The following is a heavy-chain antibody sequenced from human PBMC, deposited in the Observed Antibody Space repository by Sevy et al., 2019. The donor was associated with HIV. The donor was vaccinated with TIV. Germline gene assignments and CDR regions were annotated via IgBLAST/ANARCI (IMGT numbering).Heavy chain of an antibody. D-gene: IGHD2-15*01. J-gene: IGHJ4*02. CDR3: ARDLFSGGNAVYGY. CDR1: GFTFSSYA. CDR2: INAISSTI. V-gene: IGHV3-21*01. Sequence: GGSLRLSCAASGFTFSSYAMNWVRQAPGKGLEWVSSINAISSTIYYEDSVKGRFTISRDNSENSLYLKMNSVRAEDTAVYYCARDLFSGGNAVYGYWGQGTLITVSS.